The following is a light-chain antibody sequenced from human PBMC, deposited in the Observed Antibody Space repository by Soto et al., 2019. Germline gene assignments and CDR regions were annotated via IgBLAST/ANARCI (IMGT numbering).Light chain of an antibody. J-gene: IGLJ2*01. Sequence: QSALTQPASVSGSPGQSITISRTGTSSDVGGYNYVSWYQQHPGKAPKLMIYEVNNRPSGVSNRFSGSKSGNTASLTISGLQAEDEADYYCSSYTSSSTLMVFGGGTKLTVL. CDR1: SSDVGGYNY. CDR3: SSYTSSSTLMV. CDR2: EVN. V-gene: IGLV2-14*01.